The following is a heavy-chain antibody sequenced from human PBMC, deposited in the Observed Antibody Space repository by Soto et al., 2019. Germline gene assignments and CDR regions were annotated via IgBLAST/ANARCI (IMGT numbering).Heavy chain of an antibody. CDR3: ARVNTTMVRGRYYFDY. D-gene: IGHD5-18*01. J-gene: IGHJ4*02. Sequence: SETLSLTCTVSGGSISSYYWSWIRQPPGKGLEWIGYIYYSGSTNYNPSLKSRVTISVDTSKNQFSLKLSSVTAADTAVYYCARVNTTMVRGRYYFDYWGQGTLVTVSS. CDR1: GGSISSYY. V-gene: IGHV4-59*01. CDR2: IYYSGST.